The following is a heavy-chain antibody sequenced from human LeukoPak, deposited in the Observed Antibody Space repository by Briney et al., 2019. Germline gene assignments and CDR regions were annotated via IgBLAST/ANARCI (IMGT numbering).Heavy chain of an antibody. J-gene: IGHJ5*02. D-gene: IGHD2-2*01. CDR1: GGTFSSYA. CDR3: VTGGVVPAAMFVH. Sequence: GASVKVSCKASGGTFSSYAISWVRQAPGQGLEWMGGIIPIFGTANYAQKFQGRVTITADESTSTAYMELSSLRSEDTAVYYCVTGGVVPAAMFVHWGQGTLVTVSS. CDR2: IIPIFGTA. V-gene: IGHV1-69*13.